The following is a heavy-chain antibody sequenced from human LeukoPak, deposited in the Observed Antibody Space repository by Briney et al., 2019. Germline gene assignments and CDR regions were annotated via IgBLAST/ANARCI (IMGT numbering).Heavy chain of an antibody. CDR3: AKGSYYYGSGSYFFDY. CDR2: ISGSGGST. D-gene: IGHD3-10*01. Sequence: GGSLRLSCAASGFTFSNAWMSWVRQAPGKGLEWVSAISGSGGSTYYADSVKGRFTISRDNSKNTLYLQMNSLRAEDTAVYYCAKGSYYYGSGSYFFDYWGQGTLVTVSS. J-gene: IGHJ4*02. V-gene: IGHV3-23*01. CDR1: GFTFSNAW.